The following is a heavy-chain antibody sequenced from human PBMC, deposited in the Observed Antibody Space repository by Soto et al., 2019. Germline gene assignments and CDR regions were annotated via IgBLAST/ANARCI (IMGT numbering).Heavy chain of an antibody. V-gene: IGHV1-69*13. CDR3: ARKSIAVAGYYYYYYGMDV. CDR1: GGTFSSYA. Sequence: ASVKVSCKASGGTFSSYAISWVRQAPGQGLEWMGGIIPTFGTANYAQKFQGRVTITADESTSTAYMELSSLRSEDTAVYYCARKSIAVAGYYYYYYGMDVWGQGTTVTVSS. D-gene: IGHD6-19*01. CDR2: IIPTFGTA. J-gene: IGHJ6*02.